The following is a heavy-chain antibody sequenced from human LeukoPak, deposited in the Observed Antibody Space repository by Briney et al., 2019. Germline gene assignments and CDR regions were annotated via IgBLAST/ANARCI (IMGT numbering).Heavy chain of an antibody. CDR2: INPSGGST. Sequence: ASVKVSCKASGYTFTSYYMHWVRQAPGQGLEWRGIINPSGGSTSYAQKFQGRVTMTRDTSTSTVYMELSSLRSEDTAVYYCARESIAARPGYYGMDVWGQGTTVTVSS. J-gene: IGHJ6*02. V-gene: IGHV1-46*01. CDR1: GYTFTSYY. CDR3: ARESIAARPGYYGMDV. D-gene: IGHD6-6*01.